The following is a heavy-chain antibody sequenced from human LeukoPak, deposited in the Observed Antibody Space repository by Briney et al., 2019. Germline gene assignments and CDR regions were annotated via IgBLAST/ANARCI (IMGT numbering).Heavy chain of an antibody. CDR1: GGSISSRSFY. CDR2: IFYSGST. D-gene: IGHD1-26*01. J-gene: IGHJ4*02. V-gene: IGHV4-61*05. Sequence: SETLSLTCTVSGGSISSRSFYWGWIRQPPGKGLEWIGYIFYSGSTNYNPSLKSRVTISVDTSKNQFSLKLSSVTAADTAVYYCARGEWDLLFDYWGQGTLVTVSS. CDR3: ARGEWDLLFDY.